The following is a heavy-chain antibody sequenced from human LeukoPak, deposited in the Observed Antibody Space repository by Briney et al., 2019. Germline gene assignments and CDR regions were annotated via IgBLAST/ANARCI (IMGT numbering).Heavy chain of an antibody. CDR1: GFTFSSYA. CDR2: ISYDGSNK. J-gene: IGHJ6*02. V-gene: IGHV3-30*04. CDR3: AREVAPSSYGMDV. D-gene: IGHD2-2*01. Sequence: HPGGSLRLSCAASGFTFSSYAMHWVRQAPGKGLEWVAVISYDGSNKYYADSVKGRFTISRDNSKNTLYLQMNSLRAEDTAVYYCAREVAPSSYGMDVWGQGTTVTVSS.